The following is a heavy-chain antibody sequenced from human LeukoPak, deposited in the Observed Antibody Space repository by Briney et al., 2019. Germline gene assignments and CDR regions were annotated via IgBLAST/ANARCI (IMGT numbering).Heavy chain of an antibody. V-gene: IGHV4-4*07. CDR3: ARASGEVVPASKGYYYMDV. Sequence: SETLSLTCTVSGGSISSYYWSWIRQPAGKGLEWIRRIYTSGSTNYNPSLKSRVTMSVDTSKNQFSLKLSSVTAADTAVYYCARASGEVVPASKGYYYMDVWGKGTTVTVSS. CDR2: IYTSGST. D-gene: IGHD2-2*01. J-gene: IGHJ6*03. CDR1: GGSISSYY.